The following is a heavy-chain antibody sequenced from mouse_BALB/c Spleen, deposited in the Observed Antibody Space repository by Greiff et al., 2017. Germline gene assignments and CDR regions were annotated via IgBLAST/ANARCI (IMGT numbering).Heavy chain of an antibody. D-gene: IGHD1-1*01. V-gene: IGHV2-2*02. J-gene: IGHJ3*01. Sequence: VHLVESGPGLVQPSQSLSITCTVSGFSLTSYGVHWVRQSPGKGLEWLGVIWSGGSTDYNAAFISRLSISKDNSKSQVFFKMNSLQANDTAIYYCASDYGSSYAGFAYWGQGTLVTVSA. CDR1: GFSLTSYG. CDR2: IWSGGST. CDR3: ASDYGSSYAGFAY.